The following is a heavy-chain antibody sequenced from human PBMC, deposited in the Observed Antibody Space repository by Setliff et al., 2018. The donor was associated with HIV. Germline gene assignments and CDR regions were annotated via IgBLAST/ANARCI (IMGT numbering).Heavy chain of an antibody. D-gene: IGHD1-1*01. CDR2: IYHTGIT. V-gene: IGHV4-59*02. CDR1: GGSVTSYY. J-gene: IGHJ4*02. CDR3: ARGSWKDGAQGYFFDH. Sequence: KPSETLSLTCTVSGGSVTSYYWSWIRQSPEKGLEWIGYIYHTGITNYNPSLKSRLSTSIDTSKNQFSLSLRSVTAADTAVYYCARGSWKDGAQGYFFDHWGQGTLVTSPQ.